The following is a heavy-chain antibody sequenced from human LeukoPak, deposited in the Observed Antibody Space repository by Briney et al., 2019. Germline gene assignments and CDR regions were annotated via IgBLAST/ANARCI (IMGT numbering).Heavy chain of an antibody. CDR1: GYTFTAYY. CDR3: ARDGRGHWDTSRWYLGNWFDP. J-gene: IGHJ5*02. V-gene: IGHV1-2*02. D-gene: IGHD6-13*01. CDR2: INPNSGGT. Sequence: ASVKVSCKASGYTFTAYYMHWVRQAPGQGLEWMGWINPNSGGTKYAQKFQARVTMTRDTSISTAYMELSRLTSDDTAVYYCARDGRGHWDTSRWYLGNWFDPWGQGTLVTVSS.